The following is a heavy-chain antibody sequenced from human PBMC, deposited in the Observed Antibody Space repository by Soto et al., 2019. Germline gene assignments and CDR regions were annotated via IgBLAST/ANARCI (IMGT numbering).Heavy chain of an antibody. CDR2: ISCCGGSK. CDR3: ATADGEQWLLPHLDK. D-gene: IGHD6-19*01. J-gene: IGHJ4*02. V-gene: IGHV3-23*01. Sequence: EVQLLESGGGVVQPGGSLRLSCVASGFNFKKFAMSWVRQAPGEGLEWVSGISCCGGSKSYADSVKGRFSIARDDSTNTLSLQMNNLRVEDTAQYYCATADGEQWLLPHLDKWGQGTLVTVS. CDR1: GFNFKKFA.